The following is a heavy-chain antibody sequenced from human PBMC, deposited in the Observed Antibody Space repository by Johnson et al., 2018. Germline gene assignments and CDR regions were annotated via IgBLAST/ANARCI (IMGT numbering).Heavy chain of an antibody. CDR2: ISGSGGGT. CDR3: AREGQGGYYGSATDY. Sequence: VQLVESGGGLVQPGGSLRLSCSVSGFTFSDYAMTWIRQAPETGLEWLSTISGSGGGTYYEDAVKGRFTISRDNFKNTLSLQMISLGAEDTAVYYCAREGQGGYYGSATDYWGQGTLVTVSS. D-gene: IGHD3-10*01. J-gene: IGHJ4*02. V-gene: IGHV3-23*04. CDR1: GFTFSDYA.